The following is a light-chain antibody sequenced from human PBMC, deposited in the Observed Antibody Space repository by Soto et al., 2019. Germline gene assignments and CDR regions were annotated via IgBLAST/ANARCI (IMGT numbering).Light chain of an antibody. CDR3: QQYGSSPGFS. Sequence: EIVLTQSPGTLSLSPGERATLSCRASQSVSSSYLAWYQQKPGQAPRLLIYGASSRATGIPDRFSGSRSGTDFTLTISRLEPEDFAVYYCQQYGSSPGFSFGPGTEVDIK. J-gene: IGKJ3*01. CDR2: GAS. CDR1: QSVSSSY. V-gene: IGKV3-20*01.